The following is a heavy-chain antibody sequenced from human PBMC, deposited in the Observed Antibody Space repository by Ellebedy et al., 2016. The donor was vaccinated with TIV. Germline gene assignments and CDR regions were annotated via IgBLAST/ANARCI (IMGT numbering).Heavy chain of an antibody. CDR1: GGSVSSTRYY. V-gene: IGHV4-39*01. D-gene: IGHD2-21*02. CDR3: ARTDPWQPIDD. CDR2: VYYSGSA. J-gene: IGHJ4*02. Sequence: MPSETLSLTCSVSGGSVSSTRYYWAWIRQPPGKVLEYIGSVYYSGSAYYNPSFKSRVTLSADTSKNQFSLNLRTVTAADTAVYYCARTDPWQPIDDWGQGILVSVSS.